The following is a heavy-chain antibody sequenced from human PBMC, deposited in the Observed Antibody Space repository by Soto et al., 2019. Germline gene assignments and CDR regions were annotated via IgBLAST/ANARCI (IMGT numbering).Heavy chain of an antibody. CDR2: IYPGDSDT. CDR3: ARLGHISSWYYYYGMDV. Sequence: GESLKISCKGTGYSFTSYWIGWVRQMPGKGLEWMGIIYPGDSDTRYSPSFQGQVTISADKSISTAYLQWSSLKASDTAMYFCARLGHISSWYYYYGMDVWGQGTTVTVSS. D-gene: IGHD6-6*01. CDR1: GYSFTSYW. V-gene: IGHV5-51*01. J-gene: IGHJ6*02.